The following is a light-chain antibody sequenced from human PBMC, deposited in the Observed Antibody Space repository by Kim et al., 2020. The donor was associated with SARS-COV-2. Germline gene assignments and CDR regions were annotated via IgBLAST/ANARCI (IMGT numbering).Light chain of an antibody. CDR1: SSDVGGYNF. J-gene: IGLJ3*02. CDR3: CSYAGRNIWV. V-gene: IGLV2-11*01. CDR2: NVN. Sequence: QSALTQPRSVSGSPGQSVTISCTGTSSDVGGYNFVSWYQQHPGSAPKLMIYNVNERPSGVPDRFSGSKSGNTASLTISGLQAEDDADYYCCSYAGRNIWVFGGGTQLTVL.